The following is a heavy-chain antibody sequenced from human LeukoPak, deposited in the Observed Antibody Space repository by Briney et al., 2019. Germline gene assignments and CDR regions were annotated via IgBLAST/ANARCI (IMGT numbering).Heavy chain of an antibody. Sequence: QSGGSLRLSCAASGFSVNKYWMHWVRQAPGKGQVWVSRINSDGTITNYPDSVKGRFTISRDSAKNTLYLQMNSLRFEDTAVYYCVRAQDGYNSLYFDYWGQGALVTVSS. V-gene: IGHV3-74*01. J-gene: IGHJ4*02. CDR2: INSDGTIT. CDR3: VRAQDGYNSLYFDY. D-gene: IGHD5-24*01. CDR1: GFSVNKYW.